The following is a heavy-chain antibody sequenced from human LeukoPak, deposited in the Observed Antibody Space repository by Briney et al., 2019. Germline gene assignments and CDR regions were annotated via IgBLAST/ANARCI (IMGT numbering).Heavy chain of an antibody. J-gene: IGHJ4*02. CDR1: GFTFSNYA. CDR3: ARTPQTFDY. Sequence: GGSLRLPCAASGFTFSNYAMNWVRQAPGKGLEWVAVISYDGRNKYYADSVKGRFTISRDNSKNTLYLQMNSLRPEDTAVYYCARTPQTFDYWGQGTLVTVSS. CDR2: ISYDGRNK. V-gene: IGHV3-30*04.